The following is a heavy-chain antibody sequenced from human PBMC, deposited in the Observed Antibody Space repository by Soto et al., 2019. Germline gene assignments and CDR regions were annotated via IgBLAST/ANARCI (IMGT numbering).Heavy chain of an antibody. D-gene: IGHD3-10*01. CDR2: LNAGNGDT. V-gene: IGHV1-3*01. Sequence: QVQLVQSGAEVKKPGASVKVSCQASGYTFTTYALHWVRQAPGQSLEWMGWLNAGNGDTKYSQQFQGRMSITRDTSASTAYMELSSLRAEDTAVYYCTRDMTRGVACFQPWGQGTPVTVSS. J-gene: IGHJ1*01. CDR1: GYTFTTYA. CDR3: TRDMTRGVACFQP.